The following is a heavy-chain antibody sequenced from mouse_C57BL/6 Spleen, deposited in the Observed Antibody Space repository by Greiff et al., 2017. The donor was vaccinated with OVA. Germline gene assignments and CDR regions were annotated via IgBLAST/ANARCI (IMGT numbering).Heavy chain of an antibody. CDR2: INPNNGGT. J-gene: IGHJ1*03. CDR3: ARYYGSKDWYFDV. Sequence: EVKLQQSGPELVKPGASVKIPCKASGYTFTDYNMDWVKQSHGKSLEWIGDINPNNGGTNYNQKFKGQATLTVDKSSSTAYMALRSLTSEDTAVYYCARYYGSKDWYFDVWGTGTTVTVSS. V-gene: IGHV1-18*01. CDR1: GYTFTDYN. D-gene: IGHD1-1*01.